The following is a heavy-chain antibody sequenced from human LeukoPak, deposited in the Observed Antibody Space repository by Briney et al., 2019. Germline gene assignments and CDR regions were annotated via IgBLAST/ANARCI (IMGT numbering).Heavy chain of an antibody. CDR1: GFTFSSYW. D-gene: IGHD5-18*01. CDR3: AKSFLGFSYGKIDS. J-gene: IGHJ4*02. CDR2: IRGSDFNT. Sequence: KSGGSLRLSCAASGFTFSSYWMSWVRQAPGKGLEWVSAIRGSDFNTYYADSVKGRFTISRDNSKNTLYLQMNSLRAEETAVYYCAKSFLGFSYGKIDSWGQGTLVTVSS. V-gene: IGHV3-23*01.